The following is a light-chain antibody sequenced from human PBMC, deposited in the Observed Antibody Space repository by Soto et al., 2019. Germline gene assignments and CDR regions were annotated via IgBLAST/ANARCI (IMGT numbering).Light chain of an antibody. V-gene: IGKV3-20*01. CDR2: GAS. CDR1: QTVSNNY. CDR3: QQYSLSPWT. Sequence: DIVFTQAPGTLSLSPGERATLSWRASQTVSNNYLAWYQQRPGQAPRLVIYGASSRATGIPDRFVGSGSGTDLSLTIDRLEPEDLAMYHCQQYSLSPWTFGQGTKVDIK. J-gene: IGKJ1*01.